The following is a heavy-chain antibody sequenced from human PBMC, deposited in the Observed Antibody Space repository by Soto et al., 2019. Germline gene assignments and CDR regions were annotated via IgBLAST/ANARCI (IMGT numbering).Heavy chain of an antibody. V-gene: IGHV4-31*03. D-gene: IGHD2-8*02. CDR2: IPYGGSI. J-gene: IGHJ4*02. CDR3: EKMERTQPWLLVQN. CDR1: GASTTDGDFL. Sequence: PSETLSLTCTVSGASTTDGDFLWSWVRQHQDKGPEWLAYIPYGGSIYYNPSLRSRLSVSIDKSQSQFSLNVRSLTAADTAVYLCEKMERTQPWLLVQNWGQGLPVTVS.